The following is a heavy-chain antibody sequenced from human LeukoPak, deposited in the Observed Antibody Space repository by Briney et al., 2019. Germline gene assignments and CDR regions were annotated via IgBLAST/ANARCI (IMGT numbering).Heavy chain of an antibody. CDR1: GFTFDDYA. CDR3: AKDGGPYGGIRGYFDY. Sequence: GRSLRLSCAASGFTFDDYAMHWVRQAPGKGLEWVPGISWNSGSIDYADSVKGRFTISRDNAKKFLFLQMNSLRVEDMALYYCAKDGGPYGGIRGYFDYWGQGTLVTASS. J-gene: IGHJ4*02. V-gene: IGHV3-9*03. CDR2: ISWNSGSI. D-gene: IGHD4-23*01.